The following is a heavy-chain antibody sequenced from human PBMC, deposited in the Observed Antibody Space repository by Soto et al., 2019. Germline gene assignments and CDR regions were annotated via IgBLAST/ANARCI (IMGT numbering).Heavy chain of an antibody. J-gene: IGHJ6*02. CDR2: ISGSGGRT. V-gene: IGHV3-23*01. CDR3: ARDPAVYYYYGMDV. Sequence: PGGSLRLSCASSGFTFSSYAMSWVRQAPGKGLEWVSAISGSGGRTYYADSVKGRFTISRDNSKNTLYLQMNSLRAEDTAVYYCARDPAVYYYYGMDVWGQGTTVTVSS. CDR1: GFTFSSYA.